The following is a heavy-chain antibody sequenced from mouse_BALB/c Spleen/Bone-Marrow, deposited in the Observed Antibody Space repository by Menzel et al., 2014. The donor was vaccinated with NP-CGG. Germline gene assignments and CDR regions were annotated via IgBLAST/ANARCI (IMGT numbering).Heavy chain of an antibody. Sequence: QVQLKQSGSVLVRPGASVKLSCKASGYTFTSSWMHWAKPRPGQGLEWIGEIHPNSGNTNYNEKFKGKATLTVDTSSSTAYVDLSSLTSEDSAVYYCARGATALDYWGQGTTLTVSS. CDR3: ARGATALDY. CDR1: GYTFTSSW. V-gene: IGHV1S130*01. CDR2: IHPNSGNT. D-gene: IGHD1-2*01. J-gene: IGHJ2*01.